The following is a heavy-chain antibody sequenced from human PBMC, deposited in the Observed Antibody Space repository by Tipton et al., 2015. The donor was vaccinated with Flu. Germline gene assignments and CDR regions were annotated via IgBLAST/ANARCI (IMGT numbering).Heavy chain of an antibody. CDR3: ARGVGVPPAEGRFDY. J-gene: IGHJ4*02. Sequence: QLVQSGAEVKKPGESLRISCKASGYIFTNYWITWVRQMPGKGLEWMGRIDPSNSYTSYSPSFRGHVTISADRSISTVFLQWSSLEVSDTAIYYCARGVGVPPAEGRFDYWGQGTLVPVSS. V-gene: IGHV5-10-1*01. D-gene: IGHD2-15*01. CDR2: IDPSNSYT. CDR1: GYIFTNYW.